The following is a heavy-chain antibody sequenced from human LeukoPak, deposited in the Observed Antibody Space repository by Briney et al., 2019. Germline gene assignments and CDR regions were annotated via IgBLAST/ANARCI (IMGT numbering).Heavy chain of an antibody. CDR3: ATKQWLAPPPDS. CDR1: GFTFSKYW. J-gene: IGHJ4*02. D-gene: IGHD6-19*01. Sequence: GGSLRLSCAASGFTFSKYWMLWVRQAPGKGLESVSRINTDGTVTTCADSVKGRFTVSRDNADNTMFLQMNSVRDEDTAVYYCATKQWLAPPPDSWGQGTPVTVPS. V-gene: IGHV3-74*01. CDR2: INTDGTVT.